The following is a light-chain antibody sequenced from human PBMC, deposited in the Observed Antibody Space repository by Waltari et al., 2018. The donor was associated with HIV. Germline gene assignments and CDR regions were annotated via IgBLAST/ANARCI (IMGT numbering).Light chain of an antibody. CDR3: QQTRYSPFT. J-gene: IGKJ3*01. V-gene: IGKV1-12*02. Sequence: LVHTTSTLQSGVPSRFSGSGSGTDFTLTINGLQPEDYATYYCQQTRYSPFTFGPGTTVETK. CDR2: TTS.